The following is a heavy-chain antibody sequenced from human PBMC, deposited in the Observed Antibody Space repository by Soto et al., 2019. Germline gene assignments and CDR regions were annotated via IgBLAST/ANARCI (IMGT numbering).Heavy chain of an antibody. V-gene: IGHV4-31*03. Sequence: QVQLQESGPGLVKPSQTLSLTCTVSGGSISSGDYYWSWIRQHPGKGLEWIGYIYYSGSTYYNPALKSRVTMSVHTSKNQFSLKLSAVTAADTAGDYCARGCSGSRQGVDSWGQRTLVPVSS. D-gene: IGHD2-15*01. CDR1: GGSISSGDYY. J-gene: IGHJ5*01. CDR3: ARGCSGSRQGVDS. CDR2: IYYSGST.